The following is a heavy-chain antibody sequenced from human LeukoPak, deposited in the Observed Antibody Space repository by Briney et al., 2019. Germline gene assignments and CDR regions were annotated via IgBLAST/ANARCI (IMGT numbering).Heavy chain of an antibody. V-gene: IGHV3-53*01. CDR3: ARDLSSAYVWPPYNWFDP. CDR2: IYSGGST. J-gene: IGHJ5*02. D-gene: IGHD3-22*01. Sequence: GGSLRLSCVASGFSLSGYWMYWVRQAPGKGLEWVSVIYSGGSTSYADSVKGRFTISRDQSKNTVYLQMNSLRAEDTAVYYCARDLSSAYVWPPYNWFDPWGQGTLVTVSS. CDR1: GFSLSGYW.